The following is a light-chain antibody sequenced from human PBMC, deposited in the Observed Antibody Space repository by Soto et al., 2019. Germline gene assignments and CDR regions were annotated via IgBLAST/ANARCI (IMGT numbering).Light chain of an antibody. J-gene: IGKJ1*01. Sequence: DIQMTQSPSSLSASVGDRVTIACRASQSISSYLNWYQQKPGKAPKVLIYAASSLESGVPSRFSGSRSGTDFTLTISSLQPEDFATYYCQQSYSTPRTCGQGTKVEIK. V-gene: IGKV1-39*01. CDR3: QQSYSTPRT. CDR2: AAS. CDR1: QSISSY.